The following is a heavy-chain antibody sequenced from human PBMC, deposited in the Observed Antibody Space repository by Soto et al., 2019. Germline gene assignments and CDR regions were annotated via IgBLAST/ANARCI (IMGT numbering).Heavy chain of an antibody. Sequence: GSLRLSCAASGFTFSSYAMSWVRQAPGKGLEWVSAISGSGGSTYYADSVKGRFTISRDNSKNTLYLQMNSLRAEDTAVYYCAKVTIFGVVTVDYYGMDVWGQGTTVTVSS. D-gene: IGHD3-3*01. CDR1: GFTFSSYA. CDR2: ISGSGGST. J-gene: IGHJ6*02. CDR3: AKVTIFGVVTVDYYGMDV. V-gene: IGHV3-23*01.